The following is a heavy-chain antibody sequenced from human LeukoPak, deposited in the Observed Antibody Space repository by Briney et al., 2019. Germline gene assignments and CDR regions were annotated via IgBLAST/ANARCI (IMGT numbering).Heavy chain of an antibody. Sequence: GGSLRLSCAASGFTFSSYGMHWVRHAPGKGLEWVAVISYDAGNKYSADSVKGRFTISRDNSQNTLYLQMNSLRAEDTAVYYCAKDRGTSSSAYGMDVWGQGTTVTVSS. CDR3: AKDRGTSSSAYGMDV. D-gene: IGHD6-6*01. CDR1: GFTFSSYG. V-gene: IGHV3-30*18. CDR2: ISYDAGNK. J-gene: IGHJ6*02.